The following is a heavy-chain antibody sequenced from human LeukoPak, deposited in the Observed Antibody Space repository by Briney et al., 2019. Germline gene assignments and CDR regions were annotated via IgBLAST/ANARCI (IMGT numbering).Heavy chain of an antibody. J-gene: IGHJ4*02. D-gene: IGHD2-2*01. Sequence: GGSLRLSCAASGFTFSSYAMSWVRQAPGKGLEWVSAISGSGGSTYYADSVEGRFTISRDNSKNTLYLQMNSLRAEDTAVYYCAKEGGYYCSSTSCPLGTFDYWGQGTLVTVSS. CDR1: GFTFSSYA. V-gene: IGHV3-23*01. CDR2: ISGSGGST. CDR3: AKEGGYYCSSTSCPLGTFDY.